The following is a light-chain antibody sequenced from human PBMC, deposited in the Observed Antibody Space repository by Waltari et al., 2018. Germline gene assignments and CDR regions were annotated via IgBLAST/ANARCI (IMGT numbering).Light chain of an antibody. CDR3: QQYGTLIT. V-gene: IGKV3-20*01. Sequence: EIVLTQSPGTLSLSPGESATLSCRASQSVRSSYLAWYQQKPGQAPRLLIYGASSRATGIPARFSGSGSGTDFTLTISRLEPEDFAVYYCQQYGTLITFGQGTRLEIK. J-gene: IGKJ5*01. CDR1: QSVRSSY. CDR2: GAS.